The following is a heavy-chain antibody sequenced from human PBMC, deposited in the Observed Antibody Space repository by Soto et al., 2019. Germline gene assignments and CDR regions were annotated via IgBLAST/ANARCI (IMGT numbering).Heavy chain of an antibody. Sequence: PSETLSLTCTVSGGSISSGDYYWSWIRQPPGKGLEWIGYIYYSGSTYYNPSLKSRVTISVDTSKNQFSLKLSSVTAADTAVYYCARSYDSSEVPEPHYFDYWGQGTLVTVSS. CDR1: GGSISSGDYY. J-gene: IGHJ4*02. CDR2: IYYSGST. V-gene: IGHV4-30-4*01. CDR3: ARSYDSSEVPEPHYFDY. D-gene: IGHD3-22*01.